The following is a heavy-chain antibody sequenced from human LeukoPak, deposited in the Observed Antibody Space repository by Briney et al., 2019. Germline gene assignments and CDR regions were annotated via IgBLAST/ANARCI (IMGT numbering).Heavy chain of an antibody. D-gene: IGHD3-9*01. CDR1: GYTFTVQY. CDR3: LTDQA. CDR2: IKPHSGAT. J-gene: IGHJ4*02. Sequence: GASVKVSCKASGYTFTVQYMHWVRQAPGQGLEWIGLIKPHSGATSYAQQYQGRVTMTRDTSINTAYMDLSSLTSDDTAVYYCLTDQARGQGTLITV. V-gene: IGHV1-2*02.